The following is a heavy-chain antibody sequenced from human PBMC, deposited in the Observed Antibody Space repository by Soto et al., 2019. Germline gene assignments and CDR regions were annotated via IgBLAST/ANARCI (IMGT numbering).Heavy chain of an antibody. Sequence: QVQLVQSGAEVKKPGSSVKVSCKASGGTFSSYAISWVRQAPGQGLEWMGGIIPIFGTANYAQKFQGRVRITAAESTSTAYMELSSMRSEDTAVYYCASHSRDIVVVPAASYYYYYGMDVWGQGTTVTGSS. V-gene: IGHV1-69*01. CDR2: IIPIFGTA. J-gene: IGHJ6*02. D-gene: IGHD2-2*01. CDR1: GGTFSSYA. CDR3: ASHSRDIVVVPAASYYYYYGMDV.